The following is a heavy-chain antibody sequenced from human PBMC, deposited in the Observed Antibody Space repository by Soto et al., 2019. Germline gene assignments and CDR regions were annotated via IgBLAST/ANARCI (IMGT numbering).Heavy chain of an antibody. CDR2: INGDGSTT. D-gene: IGHD1-20*01. CDR1: GFTFSTYW. V-gene: IGHV3-74*03. Sequence: EVQLVESGGGLVQPGGSLRLSCAASGFTFSTYWMHWVRQGPGKGLVWLSRINGDGSTTEYADSVKGRFTISRGNAKNTLYLQIHSLRVGDTAVYYCARDDNPDYWGQGTLVTVSS. J-gene: IGHJ4*02. CDR3: ARDDNPDY.